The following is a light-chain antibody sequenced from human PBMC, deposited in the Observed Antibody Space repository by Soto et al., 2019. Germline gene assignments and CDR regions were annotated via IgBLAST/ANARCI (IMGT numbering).Light chain of an antibody. CDR3: QPYGTSPYT. CDR2: GAP. Sequence: EIVLTQSPGTLSLSPGDGATLSCRASQSVSGNSLAWYQQKPGQAPRLLIYGAPTSATGIPDKFSGSGSGTDINLTISRLEPEDCAVYYCQPYGTSPYTGGQGTRLEIK. J-gene: IGKJ2*01. CDR1: QSVSGNS. V-gene: IGKV3-20*01.